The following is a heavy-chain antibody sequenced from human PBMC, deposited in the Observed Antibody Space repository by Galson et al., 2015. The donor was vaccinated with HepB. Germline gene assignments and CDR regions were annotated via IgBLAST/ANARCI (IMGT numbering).Heavy chain of an antibody. CDR2: ISSGGTK. CDR3: ARNPASYDYYNMDV. Sequence: WVRQAPGKGLEWVSYISSGGTKYYADSVKGRFTISRDNAKKSMYLHMSSLRAEDTAIYYCARNPASYDYYNMDVWGQGTTVTVSS. J-gene: IGHJ6*02. D-gene: IGHD6-25*01. V-gene: IGHV3-69-1*01.